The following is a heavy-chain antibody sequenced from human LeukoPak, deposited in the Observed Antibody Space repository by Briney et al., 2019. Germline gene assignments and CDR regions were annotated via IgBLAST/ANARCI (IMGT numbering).Heavy chain of an antibody. V-gene: IGHV1-46*01. CDR2: IDTSDGNT. Sequence: ASVKVSCEAPGYTFTTYHMHWVRQAPGQGLEWVGMIDTSDGNTNYAQKFLDRVTMTRDTSTSTVYMELSGLRSYDTAVYYCATERSGGTWFDPWGQGTLVTVSS. CDR3: ATERSGGTWFDP. J-gene: IGHJ5*02. CDR1: GYTFTTYH. D-gene: IGHD2-15*01.